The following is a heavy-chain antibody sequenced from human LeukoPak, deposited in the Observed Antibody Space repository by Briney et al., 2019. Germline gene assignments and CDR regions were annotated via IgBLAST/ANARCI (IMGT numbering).Heavy chain of an antibody. D-gene: IGHD3-22*01. CDR1: RFTFSSYS. J-gene: IGHJ4*02. CDR2: ISSSSSYI. CDR3: ARAESSGYYPPGY. V-gene: IGHV3-21*01. Sequence: GGSLRLSCAASRFTFSSYSMNWVRQAPGKGLEWVSSISSSSSYIYYADSVKGRFTISRDNAKNSLYLQMNSLRAEDTAVYYCARAESSGYYPPGYWGQGTLVTVSS.